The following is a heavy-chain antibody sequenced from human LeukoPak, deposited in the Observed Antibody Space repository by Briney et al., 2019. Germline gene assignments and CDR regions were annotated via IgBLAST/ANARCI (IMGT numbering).Heavy chain of an antibody. J-gene: IGHJ6*02. CDR1: GFTFSSYA. D-gene: IGHD4-17*01. Sequence: PGGSLRLSCAASGFTFSSYAMSWVRQAPGKGLEWVSAISGSGGSTYYADSVKGRFTISRDNSKNTLYLQMNSLRAEDTAVYYCAKGPDDYVIFDYYYGMDVWGQGTTVTVSS. CDR3: AKGPDDYVIFDYYYGMDV. V-gene: IGHV3-23*01. CDR2: ISGSGGST.